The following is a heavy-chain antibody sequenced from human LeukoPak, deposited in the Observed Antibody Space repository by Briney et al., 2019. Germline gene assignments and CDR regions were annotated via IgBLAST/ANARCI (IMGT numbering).Heavy chain of an antibody. CDR2: ISYDGSNK. V-gene: IGHV3-30*18. J-gene: IGHJ4*02. CDR1: GFTFSSYG. CDR3: GKYCSSSTCYPDY. D-gene: IGHD2-2*01. Sequence: GGSLRLSCAASGFTFSSYGMPWVRQAPGKGLEWVAVISYDGSNKYYADSVKGRFTISRDNAKNSLYLQMNSLRDEDTAVYYCGKYCSSSTCYPDYWGQGTLVTVSS.